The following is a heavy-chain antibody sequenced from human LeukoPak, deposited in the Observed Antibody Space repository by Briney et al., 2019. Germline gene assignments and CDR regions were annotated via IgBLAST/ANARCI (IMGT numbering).Heavy chain of an antibody. CDR3: ASNYYGSGSLDY. V-gene: IGHV4-59*08. D-gene: IGHD3-10*01. Sequence: SETLSLTCTVSGGSISSYYWGWIRQPPGKGLEWIGYIYYSGSTNYNPSLKSRVTISVDTSKDQFSLKLSSVTAADTAVYYCASNYYGSGSLDYWGQGNLVTVSS. J-gene: IGHJ4*02. CDR2: IYYSGST. CDR1: GGSISSYY.